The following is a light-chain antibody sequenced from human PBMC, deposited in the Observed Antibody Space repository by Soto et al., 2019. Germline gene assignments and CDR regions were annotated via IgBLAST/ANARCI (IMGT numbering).Light chain of an antibody. CDR2: EVT. CDR1: SSDVGSYNY. V-gene: IGLV2-8*01. CDR3: ISYAGSSNFVV. Sequence: QSALTQPPSASGSPGQSVTISCTGTSSDVGSYNYVSWIRQRQGTAPKLMIYEVTKRPSGVPDRFSGSKSGNTASLTVSGLQAEDEADYFCISYAGSSNFVVFGGGTKLTVL. J-gene: IGLJ2*01.